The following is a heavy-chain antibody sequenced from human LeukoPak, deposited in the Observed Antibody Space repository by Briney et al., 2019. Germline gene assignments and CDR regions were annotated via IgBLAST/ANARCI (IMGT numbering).Heavy chain of an antibody. CDR3: ARDCAVAVWTFDC. D-gene: IGHD6-19*01. J-gene: IGHJ4*02. V-gene: IGHV3-7*01. Sequence: GGSLRLSCAASGFTFSDYWMTWVRQAPGKGLEWVANIKQDGSEKYYVDSVKGRFTISRDNAKNSLYLQMNSLRAEDTAVYYCARDCAVAVWTFDCWGQGTLVTVSS. CDR1: GFTFSDYW. CDR2: IKQDGSEK.